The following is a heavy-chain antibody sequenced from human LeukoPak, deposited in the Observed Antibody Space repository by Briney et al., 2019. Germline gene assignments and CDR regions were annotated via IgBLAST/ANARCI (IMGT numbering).Heavy chain of an antibody. Sequence: GGSLRVSCAASGFTVSSNYMSWVRQAPGKGLEWVSVIYSGGSTYYADSVKGRFTISRDNSKNTLYLQMNSLRAEDTAVYYCARDRATTEVDAFDIWGQGTMVTVSS. D-gene: IGHD5-24*01. J-gene: IGHJ3*02. V-gene: IGHV3-66*01. CDR1: GFTVSSNY. CDR3: ARDRATTEVDAFDI. CDR2: IYSGGST.